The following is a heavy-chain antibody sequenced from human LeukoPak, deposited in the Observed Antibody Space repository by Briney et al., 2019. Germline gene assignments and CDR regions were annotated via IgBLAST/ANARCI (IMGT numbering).Heavy chain of an antibody. V-gene: IGHV5-51*01. J-gene: IGHJ4*02. CDR2: IHPGDSST. Sequence: GESLKISCKGFGYNFSNYWISWVRQMPGKGLEWMGIIHPGDSSTRYSPSLQGQVTILSDKSINTAYLQWSSLKASDTAMYYCARRQCSGGSCYYFDSWGQGTLVTVSS. CDR1: GYNFSNYW. CDR3: ARRQCSGGSCYYFDS. D-gene: IGHD2-15*01.